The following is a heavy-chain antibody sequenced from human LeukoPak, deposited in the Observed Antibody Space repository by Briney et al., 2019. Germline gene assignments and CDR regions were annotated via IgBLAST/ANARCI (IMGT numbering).Heavy chain of an antibody. D-gene: IGHD2-2*01. J-gene: IGHJ6*03. CDR2: IIPILGIA. V-gene: IGHV1-69*02. CDR1: GGTFSSYT. Sequence: SVKVSRKASGGTFSSYTISWVRQAPGQGLEWMGRIIPILGIANYAQKFQGRVTITADKSTSTAYMELSSLRSEDTAVYYCATCSSTSCYPAFYYYYYMDVWGKGTTVTVSS. CDR3: ATCSSTSCYPAFYYYYYMDV.